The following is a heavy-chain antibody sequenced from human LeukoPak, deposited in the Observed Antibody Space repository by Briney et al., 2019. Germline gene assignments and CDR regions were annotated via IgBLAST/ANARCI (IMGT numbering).Heavy chain of an antibody. J-gene: IGHJ4*02. CDR2: INPSGGST. Sequence: ALVKVSCKASGHTFTSYYMHWVRQAPGQGLEWMGIINPSGGSTSYAQKFQGRVTMTRDTSTRTVYMELSSLRSEDTAVYYCARSRYSSGWSFDYWGQGTLVTVSS. D-gene: IGHD6-19*01. CDR1: GHTFTSYY. CDR3: ARSRYSSGWSFDY. V-gene: IGHV1-46*01.